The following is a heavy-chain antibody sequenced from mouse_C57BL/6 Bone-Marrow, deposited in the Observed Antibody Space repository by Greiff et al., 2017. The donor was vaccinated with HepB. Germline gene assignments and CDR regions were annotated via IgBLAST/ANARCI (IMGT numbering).Heavy chain of an antibody. J-gene: IGHJ2*01. CDR2: IDPENGDT. V-gene: IGHV14-4*01. CDR3: TTWDTTVAYYFDY. Sequence: EVKLMESGAELVRPGASVKLSCTASGFNIKDDYMHWVKQRPEQGLEWIGWIDPENGDTEYASKFQGKATITADTSSNTAYLQLSSLTSEDTAVYYCTTWDTTVAYYFDYWGQGTTLTVSS. D-gene: IGHD1-1*01. CDR1: GFNIKDDY.